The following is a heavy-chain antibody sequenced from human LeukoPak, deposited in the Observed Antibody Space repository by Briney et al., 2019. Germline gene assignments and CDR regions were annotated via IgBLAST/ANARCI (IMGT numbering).Heavy chain of an antibody. CDR1: GGTFSSYA. CDR3: ARDVFYSGSYEGDY. J-gene: IGHJ4*02. Sequence: ASVKVSCKASGGTFSSYAISWVRQAPGQGLEWMGWINPNSGGTNYAQKFQGRVTMTRDTSISTAYMELSRLRSDDTAVYYCARDVFYSGSYEGDYWGQGTLVTVSS. D-gene: IGHD1-26*01. V-gene: IGHV1-2*02. CDR2: INPNSGGT.